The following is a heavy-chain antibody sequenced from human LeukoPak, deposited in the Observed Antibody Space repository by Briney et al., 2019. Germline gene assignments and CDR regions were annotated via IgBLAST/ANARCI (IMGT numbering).Heavy chain of an antibody. CDR2: IYPGDSDT. J-gene: IGHJ5*02. CDR3: ARPGSSGRIPRGVVWFDP. D-gene: IGHD3-22*01. V-gene: IGHV5-51*01. Sequence: GESLKISCKGSGYSFTSYWIGWVRQMPGKGLEWMGIIYPGDSDTRYSPSFQGQVTISADKSISTAYLQWSSLKASDTAMYYCARPGSSGRIPRGVVWFDPWGQGTLVTVSS. CDR1: GYSFTSYW.